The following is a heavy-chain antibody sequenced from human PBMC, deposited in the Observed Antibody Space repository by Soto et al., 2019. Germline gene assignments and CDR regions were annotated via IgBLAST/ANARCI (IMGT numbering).Heavy chain of an antibody. CDR1: GYTFTSYG. D-gene: IGHD3-9*01. CDR3: ASVYFDWSKDAFDI. CDR2: ISAYNGNT. V-gene: IGHV1-18*01. J-gene: IGHJ3*02. Sequence: ASVKVSCKASGYTFTSYGISWVRQAPGQGLEWMGWISAYNGNTNYAQKIQGRVTMTTDTSTSTAYMELRSLRFDDTAVYYCASVYFDWSKDAFDIWGQGTMVTVSS.